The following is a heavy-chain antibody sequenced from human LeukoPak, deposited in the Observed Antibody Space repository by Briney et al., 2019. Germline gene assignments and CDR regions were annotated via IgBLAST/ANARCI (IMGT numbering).Heavy chain of an antibody. V-gene: IGHV4-30-2*01. Sequence: SETLSLTCTVSGGSISSGDYSWSWIRQPPGKGLEWIGYIYHSGSTYYNPSLKSRVTISVDRSKNQFSLKLSSVTAADTAVYYCARGMATTTWDYWGQGTLVTVSS. CDR1: GGSISSGDYS. CDR3: ARGMATTTWDY. CDR2: IYHSGST. D-gene: IGHD5-24*01. J-gene: IGHJ4*02.